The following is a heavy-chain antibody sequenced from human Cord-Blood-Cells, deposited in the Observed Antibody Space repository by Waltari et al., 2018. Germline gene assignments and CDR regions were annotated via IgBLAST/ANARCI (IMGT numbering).Heavy chain of an antibody. CDR2: INHSGST. CDR1: GGSFSGSY. D-gene: IGHD3-3*01. Sequence: QVQLQQWGAGLLKPSETLSLTCAVYGGSFSGSYWIWIRQTAGQGLWWMGEINHSGSTNCITARKSRVTISVDTSKNQFSLKLSSGTAADMAVYYCARGGFLEWLLYYFDYWGQGTLVTVSS. CDR3: ARGGFLEWLLYYFDY. V-gene: IGHV4-34*01. J-gene: IGHJ4*02.